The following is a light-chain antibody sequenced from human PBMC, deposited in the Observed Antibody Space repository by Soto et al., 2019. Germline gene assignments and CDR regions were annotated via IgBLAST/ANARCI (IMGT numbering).Light chain of an antibody. V-gene: IGKV1-33*01. CDR3: QQYNNLPL. Sequence: IQMTQSPSTLSASVGDRVTITCQASQDIINCLDWYQKQPETARKLMIYDACNVETGVPSRFSGSGSGTDFTFTISRLQDEDIVKYYCQQYNNLPLFGHGTKVDIK. CDR2: DAC. J-gene: IGKJ1*01. CDR1: QDIINC.